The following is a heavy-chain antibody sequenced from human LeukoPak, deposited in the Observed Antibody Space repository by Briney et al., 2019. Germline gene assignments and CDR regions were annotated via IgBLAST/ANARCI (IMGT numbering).Heavy chain of an antibody. CDR2: IYHSGNT. V-gene: IGHV4-4*02. Sequence: SETLSHTCAVSGDSITRSNWWSWVRQPPEKGLEWNGEIYHSGNTNYNPSLKSRVTISVDKSKTQFSLKLSSVTAADTAVYYCARYDVGWYYFDYWGQGTLVTVS. J-gene: IGHJ4*02. CDR3: ARYDVGWYYFDY. CDR1: GDSITRSNW. D-gene: IGHD6-19*01.